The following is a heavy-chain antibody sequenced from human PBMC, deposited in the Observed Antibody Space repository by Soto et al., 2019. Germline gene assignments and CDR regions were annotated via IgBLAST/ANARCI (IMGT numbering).Heavy chain of an antibody. CDR2: ISSSSSYT. V-gene: IGHV3-11*03. CDR3: ASHTARFDLFDY. J-gene: IGHJ4*02. CDR1: GFTFSDYY. Sequence: GGSLRLSCAASGFTFSDYYMSWILQAPWKGLEWVSYISSSSSYTNYADSVKGRFTISRDNAKNSLYLQMNSLRAEDTAVYYCASHTARFDLFDYWGQGTLVTVSS.